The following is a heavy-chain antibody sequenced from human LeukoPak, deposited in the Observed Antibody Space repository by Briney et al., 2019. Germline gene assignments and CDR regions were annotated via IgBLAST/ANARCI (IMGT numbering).Heavy chain of an antibody. Sequence: PGGSLRLSCAASGFTFSSYAMHWVRQAPGKGLEWVAVISYDGSNKYYADSVKGRFTISRDNSKNTLYLQMNSLRAEDTAVYYCAKEIRFLVGATDYWGQGTLVTVSS. D-gene: IGHD1-26*01. CDR1: GFTFSSYA. J-gene: IGHJ4*02. CDR3: AKEIRFLVGATDY. V-gene: IGHV3-30*04. CDR2: ISYDGSNK.